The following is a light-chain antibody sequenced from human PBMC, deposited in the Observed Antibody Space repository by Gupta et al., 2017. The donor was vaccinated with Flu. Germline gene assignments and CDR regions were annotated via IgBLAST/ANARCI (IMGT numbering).Light chain of an antibody. V-gene: IGLV1-51*01. Sequence: QSVLTQPPSVSPAPGQKVTISCSGSSSKIGNNYVSWYQQVPGTAPKVLIYDSDKRPSGIPVRFSGSKSGTSATLGITGLQTGDEADYYCGTWDSRLSAFVFGAGTKVTVL. CDR1: SSKIGNNY. CDR3: GTWDSRLSAFV. CDR2: DSD. J-gene: IGLJ1*01.